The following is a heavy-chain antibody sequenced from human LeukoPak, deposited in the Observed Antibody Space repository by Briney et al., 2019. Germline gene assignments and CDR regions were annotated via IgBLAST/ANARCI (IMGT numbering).Heavy chain of an antibody. V-gene: IGHV5-51*01. CDR2: IFPSDSDI. J-gene: IGHJ4*02. D-gene: IGHD2-15*01. CDR1: GYSFTTYW. CDR3: ASEYCSGGNCYFDY. Sequence: PGESLKISCKGSGYSFTTYWIAWVRQMPGKGLEWMGIIFPSDSDIRYSPSFQGQVTISADKSISTAYLQWSSLKASDTAIYYCASEYCSGGNCYFDYWGQGTLVTVSS.